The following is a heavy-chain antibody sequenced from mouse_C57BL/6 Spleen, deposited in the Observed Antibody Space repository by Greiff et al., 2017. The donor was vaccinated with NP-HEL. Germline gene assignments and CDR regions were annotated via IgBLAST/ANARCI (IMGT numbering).Heavy chain of an antibody. CDR3: TRVPDYYGSSRDAMDY. Sequence: LVESGEGLVKPGGSLKLSCAASGFTFSSYAMSWVRQTPEKRLEWVAYISSGGDYIYYADTVKGRFTISRDNARNTLYLQMSSLKSEDTAMYYCTRVPDYYGSSRDAMDYWGQGTSVTVSS. CDR2: ISSGGDYI. J-gene: IGHJ4*01. D-gene: IGHD1-1*01. CDR1: GFTFSSYA. V-gene: IGHV5-9-1*02.